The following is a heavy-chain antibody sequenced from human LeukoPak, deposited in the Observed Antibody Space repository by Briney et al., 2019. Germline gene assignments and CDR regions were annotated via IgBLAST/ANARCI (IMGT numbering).Heavy chain of an antibody. V-gene: IGHV3-23*01. CDR1: DFIFRNFA. Sequence: GGSLRLSCAASDFIFRNFAMHWVRQALGKGLEWVSDIYGSGDKTHYTDSVKGRFTISRDNSKNTLYLEMNSLSHEDTAIYYCAKGAASLDDWGQGTLVTVSS. CDR3: AKGAASLDD. D-gene: IGHD6-6*01. J-gene: IGHJ4*02. CDR2: IYGSGDKT.